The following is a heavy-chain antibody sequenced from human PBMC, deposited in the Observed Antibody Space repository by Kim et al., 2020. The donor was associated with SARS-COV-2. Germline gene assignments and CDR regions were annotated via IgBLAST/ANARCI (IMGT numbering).Heavy chain of an antibody. CDR2: IYSGGST. CDR1: GFTVSSNY. V-gene: IGHV3-53*01. D-gene: IGHD3-9*01. CDR3: ARDRRYDYAFDI. J-gene: IGHJ3*02. Sequence: GGSLRLSCAASGFTVSSNYMSWVRQAPGKGLEWVSVIYSGGSTYYADSVKGRFTISRDNSKNTLYLQMNSLRAEDTAVYYCARDRRYDYAFDIWGQGTMVTVSS.